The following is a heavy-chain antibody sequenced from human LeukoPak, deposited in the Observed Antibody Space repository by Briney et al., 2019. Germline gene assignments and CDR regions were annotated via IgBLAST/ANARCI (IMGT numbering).Heavy chain of an antibody. V-gene: IGHV3-30*03. CDR1: GFTFSSYG. CDR3: ARESGYHGSGFDP. CDR2: ISYDGSNK. J-gene: IGHJ5*02. D-gene: IGHD3-10*01. Sequence: GRSLRLSCVASGFTFSSYGMHWVRQAPGKGLEWVAVISYDGSNKYYVDSVKGRFTISRDNSKNTLYLQMNSLRAEDTAVYYCARESGYHGSGFDPWGQGTLVIVSS.